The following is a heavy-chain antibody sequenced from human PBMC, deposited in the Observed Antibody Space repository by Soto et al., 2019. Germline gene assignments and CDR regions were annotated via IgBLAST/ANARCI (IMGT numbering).Heavy chain of an antibody. CDR2: INHSGST. J-gene: IGHJ4*02. D-gene: IGHD4-17*01. CDR1: GGSFSGYY. CDR3: ARGLSDYGDYVPLDY. Sequence: QVQLQQWGAGLLKPSETLSLTCAVYGGSFSGYYWSWIRQPPGKGLEWIGEINHSGSTNYNPSLKSRVTISVDTSKNQFSLKLSSVTAADTAVYYCARGLSDYGDYVPLDYWGQGTLVTVSS. V-gene: IGHV4-34*01.